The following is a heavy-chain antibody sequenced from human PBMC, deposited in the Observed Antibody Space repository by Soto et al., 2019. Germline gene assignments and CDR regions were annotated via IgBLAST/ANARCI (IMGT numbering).Heavy chain of an antibody. V-gene: IGHV1-69*13. Sequence: SVKVSCKASGGTFSSYAISWVRQAPGQGLEWMGGIIPIFGTANYAQKFQGRVTITADESTSTAYMELSSLRSEDTAVYYCARDFLGYSSSWYRGINWFDPWGQGTLVTVSS. CDR1: GGTFSSYA. D-gene: IGHD6-13*01. J-gene: IGHJ5*02. CDR2: IIPIFGTA. CDR3: ARDFLGYSSSWYRGINWFDP.